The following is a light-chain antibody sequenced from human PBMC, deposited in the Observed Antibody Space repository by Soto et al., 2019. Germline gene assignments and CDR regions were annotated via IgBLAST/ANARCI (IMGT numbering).Light chain of an antibody. Sequence: DILMTQSPSSLSPSVGDRVTITCQASQDISKYLNWYQQKPGKAPRLLIYHSSNLETGVPSRFSGSGSGTHFTFTISSLQPEDSAPDFCQQYDSFPRTFGQGTKLDLK. CDR1: QDISKY. CDR2: HSS. J-gene: IGKJ2*01. V-gene: IGKV1-33*01. CDR3: QQYDSFPRT.